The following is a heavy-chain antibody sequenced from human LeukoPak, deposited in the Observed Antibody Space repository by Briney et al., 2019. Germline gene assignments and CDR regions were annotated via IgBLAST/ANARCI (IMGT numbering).Heavy chain of an antibody. CDR3: ARKAPRLLWFGEPPDAFDI. D-gene: IGHD3-10*01. CDR2: ISSSGSTI. CDR1: GFTFSSYT. Sequence: PGGSLRLSCAASGFTFSSYTMNWVRQAPGKGLEWVSYISSSGSTIYYADSVKGRFTISRDNAKNSLYLQMNSLRAEDTAVYYCARKAPRLLWFGEPPDAFDIWGQGTMVTVSS. V-gene: IGHV3-48*04. J-gene: IGHJ3*02.